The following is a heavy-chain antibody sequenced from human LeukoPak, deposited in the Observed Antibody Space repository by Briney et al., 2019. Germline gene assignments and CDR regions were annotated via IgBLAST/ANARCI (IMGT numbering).Heavy chain of an antibody. D-gene: IGHD2-21*01. CDR2: VSGSGGST. CDR3: FKQKTAYEIRERVDY. J-gene: IGHJ4*02. V-gene: IGHV3-23*01. Sequence: GGSLRLTCAAFGFTVSSYALSRVRQAPGKGLERVSAVSGSGGSTYYADSVKGRFTSSRDNSKNTLYLQMNSLRAEDTAVFFFFKQKTAYEIRERVDYWGQGTLVTVSS. CDR1: GFTVSSYA.